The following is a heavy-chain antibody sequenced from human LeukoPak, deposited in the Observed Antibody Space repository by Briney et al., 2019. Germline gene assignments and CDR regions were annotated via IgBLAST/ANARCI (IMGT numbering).Heavy chain of an antibody. V-gene: IGHV3-23*01. CDR1: GFTFNSYA. CDR3: AKNPSGDYGSSDYYYVL. J-gene: IGHJ4*02. D-gene: IGHD3-22*01. CDR2: LSGSGGST. Sequence: GGSLRLSCAASGFTFNSYAMSWVRQAPGKGLEWVSTLSGSGGSTYYADSVKGGFTISRDNSKNTLYLQMNSLRAEDTAVYYCAKNPSGDYGSSDYYYVLWGQGTLVIVSS.